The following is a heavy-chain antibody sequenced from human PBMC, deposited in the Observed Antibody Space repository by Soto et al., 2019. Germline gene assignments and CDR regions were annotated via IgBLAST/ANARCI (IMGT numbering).Heavy chain of an antibody. D-gene: IGHD6-19*01. CDR3: ARGDIAVAGPFDY. J-gene: IGHJ4*02. CDR1: GGSFSGYY. V-gene: IGHV4-34*01. Sequence: QVQLQQWGAGLLKPSETLSLTCAVYGGSFSGYYWSWIRQPPGKGLEWIGEINHSGSTNYNPSLKGRVTISVDTSKNQFSLKLSSVTAADTAVYYCARGDIAVAGPFDYWGQGTLVTVSS. CDR2: INHSGST.